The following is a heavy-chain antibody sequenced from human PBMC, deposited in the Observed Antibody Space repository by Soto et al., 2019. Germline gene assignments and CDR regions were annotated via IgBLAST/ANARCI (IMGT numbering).Heavy chain of an antibody. CDR2: ISGSGGST. Sequence: GGSLRLSCAASGFTFSSYAMSWVRQAPGKGLEWVSAISGSGGSTYYADSVKGRFTISRDNSKNTLYLQMNSLRAEDTAVYYCAKGRGSGSYYNYYYYMDVWGKGTTVTVSS. V-gene: IGHV3-23*01. D-gene: IGHD3-10*01. J-gene: IGHJ6*03. CDR1: GFTFSSYA. CDR3: AKGRGSGSYYNYYYYMDV.